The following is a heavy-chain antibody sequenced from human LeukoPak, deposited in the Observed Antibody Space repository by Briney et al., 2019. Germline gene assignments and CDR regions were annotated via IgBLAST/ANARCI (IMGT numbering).Heavy chain of an antibody. CDR1: GGSISSSSYY. V-gene: IGHV4-39*03. CDR2: IYYSGST. J-gene: IGHJ4*02. D-gene: IGHD5-12*01. Sequence: SETLSLTCTVSGGSISSSSYYWGWIRQPPGKGLEWIGSIYYSGSTYYNPSLKSRVTISVDTSKNQFSLKLSSVTAADTAVYYCQGYSGYGFDYWGQGTLVTVSS. CDR3: QGYSGYGFDY.